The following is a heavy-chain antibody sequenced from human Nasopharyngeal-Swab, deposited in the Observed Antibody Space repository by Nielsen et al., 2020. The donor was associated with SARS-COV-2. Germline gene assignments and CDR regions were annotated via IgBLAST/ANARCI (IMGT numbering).Heavy chain of an antibody. V-gene: IGHV4-34*01. CDR3: ARGQGPRHYYDSSGYYYDVLGRGYYFDY. D-gene: IGHD3-22*01. CDR2: INHSGST. J-gene: IGHJ4*02. Sequence: WLRQPPGKGLEWIGEINHSGSTNYNPSLKGRVTISVDTSKNQFSLKLSSVTAADTAVYYCARGQGPRHYYDSSGYYYDVLGRGYYFDYWGQGTLVTVSS.